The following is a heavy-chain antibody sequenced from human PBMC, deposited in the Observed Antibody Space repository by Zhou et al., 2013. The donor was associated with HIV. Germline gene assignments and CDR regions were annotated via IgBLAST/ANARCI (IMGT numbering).Heavy chain of an antibody. CDR2: LYHSGNT. CDR3: ARDTQNGYEFDY. Sequence: QVQLQESGPGLVTPSETLSLTCAVSGYSISSGYYWGWIRQPPGKGLEWIGSLYHSGNTYYNPSLKSRLTISVDTSKNQFSLRLSSVTAADTAVYYCARDTQNGYEFDYWGQGTLVTVSS. V-gene: IGHV4-38-2*02. J-gene: IGHJ4*02. CDR1: GYSISSGYY. D-gene: IGHD5-12*01.